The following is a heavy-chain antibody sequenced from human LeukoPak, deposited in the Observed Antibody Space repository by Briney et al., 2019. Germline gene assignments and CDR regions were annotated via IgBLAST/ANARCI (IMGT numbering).Heavy chain of an antibody. Sequence: PGGSLRLSCAASGFTFSSYSMNWVRQAPGKGLEWVSYISSSSTIYYADSVKGRFTISRDNAKNSLYLQMNSLRAEDTAVYYCARDEDIVVVPAAVDYWGQGTLVTVSS. CDR2: ISSSSTI. V-gene: IGHV3-48*01. J-gene: IGHJ4*02. CDR1: GFTFSSYS. D-gene: IGHD2-2*01. CDR3: ARDEDIVVVPAAVDY.